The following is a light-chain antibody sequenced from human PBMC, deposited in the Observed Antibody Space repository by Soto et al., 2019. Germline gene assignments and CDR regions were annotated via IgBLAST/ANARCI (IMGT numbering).Light chain of an antibody. J-gene: IGKJ4*01. V-gene: IGKV1-5*03. CDR3: QQYDDYSLT. CDR1: QSIHTW. CDR2: MAS. Sequence: DIQMTQSPSTLAASLGDRVTITCRASQSIHTWLAWYQKKPGKAPEALIYMASTLESGVPSRFSGSGSGTEFTLTISSLQPDDFATYYCQQYDDYSLTFGGGSKVDIK.